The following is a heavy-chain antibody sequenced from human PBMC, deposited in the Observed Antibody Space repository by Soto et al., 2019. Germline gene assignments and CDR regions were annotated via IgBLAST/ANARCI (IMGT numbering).Heavy chain of an antibody. CDR1: GGSISSGGYY. CDR3: ARTSSIAALCFDY. CDR2: IYYSGST. J-gene: IGHJ4*02. Sequence: LSLTCTVSGGSISSGGYYWIWIRQHPGKGLEWIGYIYYSGSTYYNPSLKSRVTISVDTSKNQFSLKLSSVTAADTAVYYCARTSSIAALCFDYWGQGTLVTVSS. D-gene: IGHD6-6*01. V-gene: IGHV4-31*03.